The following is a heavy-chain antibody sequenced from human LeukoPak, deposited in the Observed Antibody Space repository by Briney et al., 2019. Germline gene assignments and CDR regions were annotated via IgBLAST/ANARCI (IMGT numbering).Heavy chain of an antibody. D-gene: IGHD3-22*01. CDR1: GGSISSYY. V-gene: IGHV4-4*07. CDR3: ARDPDSNYYDSSGYAHDAFDI. CDR2: IYTSGST. Sequence: PSETLSLTCTVSGGSISSYYWSWIRQPAGKGLEWIGRIYTSGSTNYNPSLKSRVTMSVDTSKNQSSLKLSSVTAADTAVYYCARDPDSNYYDSSGYAHDAFDIWGQGTMVTVSS. J-gene: IGHJ3*02.